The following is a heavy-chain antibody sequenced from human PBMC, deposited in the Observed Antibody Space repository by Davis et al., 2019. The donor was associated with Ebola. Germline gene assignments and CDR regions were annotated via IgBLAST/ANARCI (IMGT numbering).Heavy chain of an antibody. CDR3: ASFTMIVGAFDI. CDR2: ISAYNGNT. V-gene: IGHV1-18*01. Sequence: ASVKVSCKASGYTFTSYGISWVRQAPGQGLEWMGWISAYNGNTNYAQKLQGRVTMTTDTSTSTAYMELRSLRSDDTAVYYCASFTMIVGAFDIWGQGTMVTVSS. CDR1: GYTFTSYG. J-gene: IGHJ3*02. D-gene: IGHD3-22*01.